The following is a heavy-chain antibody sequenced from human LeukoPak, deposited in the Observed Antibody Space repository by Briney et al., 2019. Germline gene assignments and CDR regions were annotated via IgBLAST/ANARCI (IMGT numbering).Heavy chain of an antibody. J-gene: IGHJ4*02. CDR2: ISSSGSTI. V-gene: IGHV3-11*01. CDR3: ARGSDIVATIPGIDY. D-gene: IGHD5-12*01. CDR1: GFTFSDYY. Sequence: GGSLRLSCAASGFTFSDYYMSWIRQAPGKGLEWVSYISSSGSTIYYADSVKGRFTISRDNAKNSLYLQTNSLRAEDTAVYYCARGSDIVATIPGIDYWGQGTLVTVSS.